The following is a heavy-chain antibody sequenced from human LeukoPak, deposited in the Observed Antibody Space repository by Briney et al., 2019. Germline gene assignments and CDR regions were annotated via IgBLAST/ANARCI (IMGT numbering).Heavy chain of an antibody. Sequence: PGGSLRLSCEASGFTFSDYYMSWIRQAPGKGLEWVSYISSSGSTIYYADSVKGRFTISRDNAKNSLYLQMNSLRAEDTAVYYCARVGGEGGYDILTGYYSFDYWGQGTLVTVSS. J-gene: IGHJ4*02. CDR3: ARVGGEGGYDILTGYYSFDY. V-gene: IGHV3-11*04. CDR2: ISSSGSTI. CDR1: GFTFSDYY. D-gene: IGHD3-9*01.